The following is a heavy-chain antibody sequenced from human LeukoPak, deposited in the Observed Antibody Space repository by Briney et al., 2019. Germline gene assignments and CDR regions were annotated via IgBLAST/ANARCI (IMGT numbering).Heavy chain of an antibody. J-gene: IGHJ4*02. CDR3: ARGNSSSWGSFDY. V-gene: IGHV4-39*07. Sequence: SETLSLTCTVSGGSISSSSYYWGWIRQPPGKGLEWIGSIYYSGSTYYNPSLKSRVTISVDTSKNQFSLKLSSVTAADTAVYYCARGNSSSWGSFDYWGQGTLVTVSS. CDR2: IYYSGST. D-gene: IGHD6-13*01. CDR1: GGSISSSSYY.